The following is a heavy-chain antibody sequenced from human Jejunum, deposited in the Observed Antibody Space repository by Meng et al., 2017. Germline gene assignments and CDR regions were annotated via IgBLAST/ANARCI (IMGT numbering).Heavy chain of an antibody. J-gene: IGHJ4*02. D-gene: IGHD2-21*01. CDR2: VFHSGTP. CDR1: GGSITSTKW. Sequence: QVQLQPSGPGLVKPSGTLSLTCAVSGGSITSTKWWSWVRQTPGKGLEWIGEVFHSGTPNYNPSLMSRLTMSVDKSKNQFSLNLTSVTAADTAVYYCASRPVGIRTYYFDYWGQGILVTVSS. CDR3: ASRPVGIRTYYFDY. V-gene: IGHV4-4*02.